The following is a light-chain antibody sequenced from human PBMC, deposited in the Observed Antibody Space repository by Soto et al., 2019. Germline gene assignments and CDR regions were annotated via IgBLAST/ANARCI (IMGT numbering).Light chain of an antibody. Sequence: LTQPPSASGTPGQRVTISCSGSSSNIGSNYVYWYQQLPGTAPKLLIYRNNQRPSGVPDRFSGSKSGTSASLAISGLRSEDEADYYCAAWDDSLSGFVVFGGGTKVTVL. CDR2: RNN. CDR3: AAWDDSLSGFVV. V-gene: IGLV1-47*01. J-gene: IGLJ2*01. CDR1: SSNIGSNY.